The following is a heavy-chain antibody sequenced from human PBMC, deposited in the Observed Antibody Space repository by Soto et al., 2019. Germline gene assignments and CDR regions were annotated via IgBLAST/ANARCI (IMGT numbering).Heavy chain of an antibody. CDR2: VYKSGST. V-gene: IGHV4-39*01. CDR1: GDSITSTTYY. D-gene: IGHD4-4*01. J-gene: IGHJ4*02. CDR3: ASQRDGYSIDY. Sequence: PSETLSLTXSVSGDSITSTTYYWDWIRQPPGKGLEWLGSVYKSGSTYYNPSLKSRVTVSVDTAKNQFSLELDSVTAADTAVYYCASQRDGYSIDYWGQGSLVTVSS.